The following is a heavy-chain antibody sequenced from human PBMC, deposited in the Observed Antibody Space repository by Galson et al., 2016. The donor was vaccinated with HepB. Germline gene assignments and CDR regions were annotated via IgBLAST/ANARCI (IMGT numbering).Heavy chain of an antibody. J-gene: IGHJ6*02. V-gene: IGHV4-59*01. D-gene: IGHD3-16*02. CDR2: IYNGGST. Sequence: SETLSLTCTVSGGSISTYYWSWVRQPPGKGLGWIGYIYNGGSTNYNPSLKSRVTISVDTSKNQFSLKLSSVTAADTAVYYCASHGESGRLIGTYYYGMDVWGQGTTLIVSS. CDR1: GGSISTYY. CDR3: ASHGESGRLIGTYYYGMDV.